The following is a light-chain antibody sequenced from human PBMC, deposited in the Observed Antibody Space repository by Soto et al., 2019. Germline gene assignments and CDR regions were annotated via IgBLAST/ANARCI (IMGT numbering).Light chain of an antibody. V-gene: IGKV3-11*01. CDR1: QSVSGY. J-gene: IGKJ1*01. Sequence: EIVLTQSPATLSLSPGERATLSCRASQSVSGYLGWYQQKPGQAPRLLIYDASKRATGIPARFSGSGSETDSPLPIGSLAPQDFEVYYCPPRSNSPHTFGPGTRVDIK. CDR3: PPRSNSPHT. CDR2: DAS.